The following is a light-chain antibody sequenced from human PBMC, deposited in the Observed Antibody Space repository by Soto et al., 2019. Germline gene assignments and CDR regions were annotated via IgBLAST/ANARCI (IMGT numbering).Light chain of an antibody. V-gene: IGKV3-20*01. CDR2: GAS. Sequence: EIVLTQSPGALSLFPGERATLSCRASQSVSSTYFAWYRQKPGQPPSLLIYGASNRATGVPDRFSGNGSGTDFTLTISRLEPEDFAVYYCQQYGSSPLTFGGGTKVDIK. CDR1: QSVSSTY. J-gene: IGKJ4*01. CDR3: QQYGSSPLT.